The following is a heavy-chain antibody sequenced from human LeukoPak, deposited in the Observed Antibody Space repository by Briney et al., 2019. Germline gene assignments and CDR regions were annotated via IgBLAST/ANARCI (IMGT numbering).Heavy chain of an antibody. Sequence: PSETLSLTCIVSGYSISSGYYWGWIRQPPGKGLEWIGEINHSGSTNYNPSLKSRVTISVDTSKNQFSLKLSSVTAADTAVYYCARGRNSASRYYFDYWGQGTLVTVSS. V-gene: IGHV4-38-2*02. CDR1: GYSISSGYY. CDR3: ARGRNSASRYYFDY. J-gene: IGHJ4*02. CDR2: INHSGST. D-gene: IGHD1-14*01.